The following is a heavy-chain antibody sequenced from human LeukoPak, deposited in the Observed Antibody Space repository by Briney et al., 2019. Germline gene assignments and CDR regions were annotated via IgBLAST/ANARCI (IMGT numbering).Heavy chain of an antibody. Sequence: PGGSLRLSCAASGFTFSGYWMSWVRQAPGKGLEWVANIKQDGSEKYYVDSVKGRFTISRDNAKNSLYLQMNSLRAEDTAVYYCARGGPYYYDSSGYYPRPYYFDYWGQGTLVTVSS. CDR1: GFTFSGYW. CDR3: ARGGPYYYDSSGYYPRPYYFDY. CDR2: IKQDGSEK. D-gene: IGHD3-22*01. J-gene: IGHJ4*02. V-gene: IGHV3-7*01.